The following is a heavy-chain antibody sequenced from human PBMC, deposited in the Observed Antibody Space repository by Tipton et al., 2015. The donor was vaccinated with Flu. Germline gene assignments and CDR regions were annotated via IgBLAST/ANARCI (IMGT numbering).Heavy chain of an antibody. D-gene: IGHD4-11*01. CDR2: IYYSGST. CDR3: ARDSRTVTTPSYYYGMDV. V-gene: IGHV4-31*02. CDR1: GGSISSGDYY. J-gene: IGHJ6*02. Sequence: LRLSCTVSGGSISSGDYYWSWIRQHPGKGLEWIGYIYYSGSTYYNPSLKSRVTISVDTSKNQFSLKLSSVTAADTAVYYCARDSRTVTTPSYYYGMDVWGQGTTVTVSS.